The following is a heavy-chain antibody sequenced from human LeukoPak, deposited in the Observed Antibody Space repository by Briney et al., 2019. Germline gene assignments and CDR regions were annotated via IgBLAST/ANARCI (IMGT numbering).Heavy chain of an antibody. CDR3: ASSWIQIPARFDY. CDR1: GGSISSYY. D-gene: IGHD5-18*01. CDR2: IFYSGST. Sequence: SETLSLTCTVSGGSISSYYRSWIRQPPGKGLEWIGYIFYSGSTNYNPSLKSRVTISVDTSKNQFSLKLSSVTAADTAVYYCASSWIQIPARFDYWGQGTLVTVSS. V-gene: IGHV4-59*01. J-gene: IGHJ4*02.